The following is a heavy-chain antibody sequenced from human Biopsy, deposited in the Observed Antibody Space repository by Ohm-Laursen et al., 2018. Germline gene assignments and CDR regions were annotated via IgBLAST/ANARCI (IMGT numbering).Heavy chain of an antibody. CDR3: ARVFGGTYYSYAFDI. CDR1: DYTFYSYG. D-gene: IGHD1-26*01. Sequence: ASVKVSCKSSDYTFYSYGITWVRRAPGQGLEWMGWITADEKNSAPKFQGRVTMTTDISTSTAYMELRGLKSDDTAVYYCARVFGGTYYSYAFDIWGQGTLVIVSS. J-gene: IGHJ3*02. CDR2: ITADEK. V-gene: IGHV1-18*04.